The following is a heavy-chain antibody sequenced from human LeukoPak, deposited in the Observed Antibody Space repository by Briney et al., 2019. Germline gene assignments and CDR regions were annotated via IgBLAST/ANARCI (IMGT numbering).Heavy chain of an antibody. J-gene: IGHJ4*02. CDR3: ARRSDADY. Sequence: ASVKVSCKASGYTFTSYAMHWVRQAPGQRLEWMGWINTGNGNTKYSQEFQGRVTITRDTSTSTVYMELSSLRSEDTAVYYCARRSDADYWGQGTLVTVSS. CDR1: GYTFTSYA. CDR2: INTGNGNT. V-gene: IGHV1-3*03.